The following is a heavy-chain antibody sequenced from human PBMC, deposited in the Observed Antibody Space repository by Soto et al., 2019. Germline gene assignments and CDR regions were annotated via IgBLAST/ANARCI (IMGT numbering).Heavy chain of an antibody. D-gene: IGHD3-22*01. CDR3: AHTKDSSGFLTS. V-gene: IGHV2-5*01. CDR1: GFSLSAYEVR. Sequence: SGPTLVNPTQTLTLTCSFSGFSLSAYEVRVIWFRQPPGETLEWLALIHWNDDKRYSPYLESRLTITKDTSKTQVVLTLTNLDPLDTGTYFCAHTKDSSGFLTSWGQGILVTVSS. CDR2: IHWNDDK. J-gene: IGHJ5*02.